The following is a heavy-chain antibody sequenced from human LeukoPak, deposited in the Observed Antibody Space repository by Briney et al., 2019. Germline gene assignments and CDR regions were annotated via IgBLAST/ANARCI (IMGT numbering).Heavy chain of an antibody. J-gene: IGHJ6*03. V-gene: IGHV3-30*04. Sequence: GGSLRLSCAASGFTFSTYAMHWVRQAPGKGLEWVAVISYDVSKTYYADSVKGRFTISRDNSKNTLYLQMNSLRTEDMALYYCAKGGGGRLIYYYYMDVWGKGTTVTVSS. CDR2: ISYDVSKT. D-gene: IGHD3-16*01. CDR3: AKGGGGRLIYYYYMDV. CDR1: GFTFSTYA.